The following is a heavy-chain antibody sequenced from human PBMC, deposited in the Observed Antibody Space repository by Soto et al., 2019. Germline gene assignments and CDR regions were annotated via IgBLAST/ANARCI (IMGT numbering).Heavy chain of an antibody. D-gene: IGHD3-22*01. V-gene: IGHV4-30-4*01. Sequence: SETLSLTCTVSGGSTSSGDYYWSWIRQPPGKGLEWIGYIYYSGSTYYNPSLKSRITISVDTSKNQFSLKLSSVTAADTAVYYCARSGPLYDSSCFYWYFDLWGRGTLVTVSS. CDR2: IYYSGST. J-gene: IGHJ2*01. CDR3: ARSGPLYDSSCFYWYFDL. CDR1: GGSTSSGDYY.